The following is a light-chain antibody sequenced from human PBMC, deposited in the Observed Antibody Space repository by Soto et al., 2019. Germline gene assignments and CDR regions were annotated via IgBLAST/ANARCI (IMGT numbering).Light chain of an antibody. V-gene: IGLV1-47*01. CDR3: AAWDDSLSGHYV. CDR1: SSNIGSNY. Sequence: QPVLTQPPSASGTPGQRVTISCSGSSSNIGSNYVYWYQQLPGTAPKLLIYRNNQRPSGVPDRFSGSKSGTSASLAISGLGSEDEADYYCAAWDDSLSGHYVFGTGTKLTVL. J-gene: IGLJ1*01. CDR2: RNN.